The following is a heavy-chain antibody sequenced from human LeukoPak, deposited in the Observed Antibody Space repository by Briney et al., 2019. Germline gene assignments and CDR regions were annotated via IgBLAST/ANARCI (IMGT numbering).Heavy chain of an antibody. CDR1: GGSFSGYY. V-gene: IGHV4-34*01. D-gene: IGHD3-3*01. Sequence: PSETLSLTCAVYGGSFSGYYWSWIRQPPGKGLEWIGEINHSGSTNYNPSLKSRVTISVDTSKNQFSLKLSSVTAADTAVYYCAISPVLRFLEWLPSFDCWGQGTLVTVSS. CDR3: AISPVLRFLEWLPSFDC. CDR2: INHSGST. J-gene: IGHJ4*02.